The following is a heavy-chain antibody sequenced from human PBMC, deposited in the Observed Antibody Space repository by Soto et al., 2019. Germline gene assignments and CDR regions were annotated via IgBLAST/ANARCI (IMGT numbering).Heavy chain of an antibody. CDR1: GYSFTSLD. CDR3: ARGVTAGGDY. CDR2: MQPSSGRT. V-gene: IGHV1-8*01. Sequence: QVQLVQSGAEVREPGASVKVSCKASGYSFTSLDINLVRQTTGQGLEWMGWMQPSSGRTGYAQKFQGRVTMTRDTSIHTAYMELSSLTSDDTAFYYCARGVTAGGDYWGKGTLVTVSS. J-gene: IGHJ4*02. D-gene: IGHD1-26*01.